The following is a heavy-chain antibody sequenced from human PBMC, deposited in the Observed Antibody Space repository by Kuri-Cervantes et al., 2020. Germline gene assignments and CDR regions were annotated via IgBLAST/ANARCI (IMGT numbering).Heavy chain of an antibody. Sequence: KVSCKGSGYSFTSCWIAWVRQMPGKGLEWMGIIYPGDSDTRYRPSFQGQVTITADKSISTAYLQWSSLKASDTAMYYCARRGSGKSNNNWFDPWGQGTLVTVSS. CDR3: ARRGSGKSNNNWFDP. CDR1: GYSFTSCW. V-gene: IGHV5-51*01. J-gene: IGHJ5*02. D-gene: IGHD1-26*01. CDR2: IYPGDSDT.